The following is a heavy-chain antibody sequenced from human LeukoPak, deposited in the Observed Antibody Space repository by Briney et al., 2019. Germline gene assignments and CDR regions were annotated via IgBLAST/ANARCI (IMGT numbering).Heavy chain of an antibody. CDR1: GFTFGSYA. J-gene: IGHJ4*02. CDR3: AGAEIVVVVAAISY. D-gene: IGHD2-15*01. Sequence: GGSLRLSCAASGFTFGSYAMHWVRQAPGKGLEWVAVISYDGSNKYYADSVKGRFTISRDNSKNTLYLQMNSLRAEDTAVYYCAGAEIVVVVAAISYWGQGTLVTVSS. CDR2: ISYDGSNK. V-gene: IGHV3-30-3*01.